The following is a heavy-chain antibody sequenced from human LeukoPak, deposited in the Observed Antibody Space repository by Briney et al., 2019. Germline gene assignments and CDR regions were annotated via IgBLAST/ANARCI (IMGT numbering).Heavy chain of an antibody. CDR3: ARDYYDSSGPVNDDY. V-gene: IGHV4-30-4*01. Sequence: PSETLSLTCTVSGGSISSGDYYWSWIRQPPGKGLEWIGYIYYSGSTYYNPSLKSRVTISVDTSKNQFSLKLSSVTAADTAVYYCARDYYDSSGPVNDDYWGQGTLVTVSS. CDR1: GGSISSGDYY. D-gene: IGHD3-22*01. CDR2: IYYSGST. J-gene: IGHJ4*02.